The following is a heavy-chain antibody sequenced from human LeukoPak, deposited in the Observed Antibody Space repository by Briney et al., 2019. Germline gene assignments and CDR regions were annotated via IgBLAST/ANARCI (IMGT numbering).Heavy chain of an antibody. J-gene: IGHJ3*02. V-gene: IGHV3-23*01. CDR1: GFNFSSYA. D-gene: IGHD3-22*01. CDR2: ISGSGGST. Sequence: GGSLRLSCAASGFNFSSYAMSWVRQAPGEGLEWVSAISGSGGSTYYADSVKGRFTISRDNSKNTLYLQMNSLRAEDTAVYYCAKDHPPYYYDSSGPDAFDIWGQGTMVTVSS. CDR3: AKDHPPYYYDSSGPDAFDI.